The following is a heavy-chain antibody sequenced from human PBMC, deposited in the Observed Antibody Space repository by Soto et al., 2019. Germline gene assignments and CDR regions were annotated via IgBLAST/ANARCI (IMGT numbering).Heavy chain of an antibody. CDR1: GGSISNYY. CDR3: ARVAYGSASWLDP. D-gene: IGHD3-10*01. J-gene: IGHJ5*02. Sequence: SETLSLTCTVSGGSISNYYWSWIRQPPGKGLEWIGYIFYSGSTNYNPSLKSRVTISVDTSKNQFTLKLRSVTDADTAVYYCARVAYGSASWLDPWGQGTLVT. V-gene: IGHV4-59*01. CDR2: IFYSGST.